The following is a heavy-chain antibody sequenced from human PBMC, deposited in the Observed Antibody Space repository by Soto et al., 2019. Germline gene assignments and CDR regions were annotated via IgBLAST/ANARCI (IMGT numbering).Heavy chain of an antibody. D-gene: IGHD2-2*01. V-gene: IGHV4-59*01. CDR1: GGSISSYY. Sequence: SETLSLTCTVSGGSISSYYWSWVRQPPGKGLEWIGYIYYSGSTNYNPSLKSRVTISVDTSKNQFSLKLSSVTAADTAVYYCARASTQEPYYYYYYGMDVWGQGTTVTVSS. CDR3: ARASTQEPYYYYYYGMDV. CDR2: IYYSGST. J-gene: IGHJ6*02.